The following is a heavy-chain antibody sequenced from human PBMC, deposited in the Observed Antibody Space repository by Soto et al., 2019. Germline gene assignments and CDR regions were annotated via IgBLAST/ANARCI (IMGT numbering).Heavy chain of an antibody. CDR3: ARTHHYYYYMAV. CDR1: GGSISSSY. J-gene: IGHJ6*03. Sequence: NPSETLYLTCTVSGGSISSSYWSWIRQPPGKGLEWIGYIYYSGSTNYNPSLKSRVTISVDTSKNQFSLKLSSVTAADTAVYYCARTHHYYYYMAVWGKGTTVTVSS. CDR2: IYYSGST. V-gene: IGHV4-59*01.